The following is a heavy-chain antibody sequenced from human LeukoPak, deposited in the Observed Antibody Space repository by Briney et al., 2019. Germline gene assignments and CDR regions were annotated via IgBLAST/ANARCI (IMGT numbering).Heavy chain of an antibody. J-gene: IGHJ4*02. CDR2: IGTIGPKI. CDR1: GFTFSDYG. V-gene: IGHV3-48*04. CDR3: ARADYPDY. Sequence: PGRSLRLSCAASGFTFSDYGMHWVRQAPGKGLEWVSYIGTIGPKIFYADSVKGRFTISRDNAKNSLHLQMSSLRVEDTGVYYCARADYPDYWGRGTLVTVSS.